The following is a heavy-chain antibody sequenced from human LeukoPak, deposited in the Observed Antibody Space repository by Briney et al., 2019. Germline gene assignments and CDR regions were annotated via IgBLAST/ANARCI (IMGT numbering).Heavy chain of an antibody. CDR2: IIPIFGTA. CDR3: ARGRGVGDENYFDY. Sequence: ASVKVSCKASGGTFSSYAISWVRQAPGQGLEWMGGIIPIFGTANYAQKFQGRVTITADESTSTAYMELSSLRSEDTAVYYCARGRGVGDENYFDYWGQGTLVTVPS. D-gene: IGHD1-26*01. J-gene: IGHJ4*02. V-gene: IGHV1-69*13. CDR1: GGTFSSYA.